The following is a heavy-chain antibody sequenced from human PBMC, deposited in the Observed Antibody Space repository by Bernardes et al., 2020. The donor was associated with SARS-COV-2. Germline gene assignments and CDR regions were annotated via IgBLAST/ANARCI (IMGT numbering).Heavy chain of an antibody. V-gene: IGHV3-30*04. D-gene: IGHD2-2*01. J-gene: IGHJ4*02. Sequence: VGSLILSCAASGFTFRSSAMHWVRQAPGPGLEWVAVISYDGRNKYYADSVKGRFTISRDNSKNTLYLQMNSLRAEDTAVYYCARDRTTIVVVPAAILSWGQGTLVTGSS. CDR1: GFTFRSSA. CDR3: ARDRTTIVVVPAAILS. CDR2: ISYDGRNK.